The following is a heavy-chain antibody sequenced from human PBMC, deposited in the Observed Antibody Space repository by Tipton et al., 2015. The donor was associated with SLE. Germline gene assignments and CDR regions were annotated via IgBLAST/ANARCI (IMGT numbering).Heavy chain of an antibody. CDR2: IYSDGDP. J-gene: IGHJ4*02. CDR1: GFTFTNDA. V-gene: IGHV3-23*03. Sequence: SLRLSCEASGFTFTNDAMGWVRQAPGKGLEWVSMIYSDGDPHYADSVKGRFTISRDNSKNTLYLHISSLRLEDTAVYYCARDRVDDIEAMFDYWGQGTLVTVSS. CDR3: ARDRVDDIEAMFDY. D-gene: IGHD5-12*01.